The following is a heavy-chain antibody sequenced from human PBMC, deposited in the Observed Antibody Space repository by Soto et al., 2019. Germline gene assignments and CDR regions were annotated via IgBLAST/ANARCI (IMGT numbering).Heavy chain of an antibody. Sequence: EVQLVESGGGLVQPGRSLRLSCAASGFTFDDFAMHWVRQAPGKGLEWVSGISWNSGSIGYADSVKGRFTISRDNAKNSLYLQMNSLRAEDTALYYCAKANTAMVTDYYYAMDVWGQGTTVTVSS. CDR1: GFTFDDFA. J-gene: IGHJ6*02. D-gene: IGHD5-18*01. V-gene: IGHV3-9*01. CDR2: ISWNSGSI. CDR3: AKANTAMVTDYYYAMDV.